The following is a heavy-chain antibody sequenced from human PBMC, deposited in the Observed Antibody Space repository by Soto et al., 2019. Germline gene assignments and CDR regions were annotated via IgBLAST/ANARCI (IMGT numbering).Heavy chain of an antibody. D-gene: IGHD3-9*01. J-gene: IGHJ6*02. V-gene: IGHV4-30-4*01. Sequence: SETLSLTCIVSGDSISSGNKYWSWIRQPPGKGLEWLGYIFSSGTTYHNPSLTSRLSMSLDTSQNQFSLKLNSVTDADTAVYFCARVPSPFDYYYAMDVWGQGTSGTVSS. CDR1: GDSISSGNKY. CDR3: ARVPSPFDYYYAMDV. CDR2: IFSSGTT.